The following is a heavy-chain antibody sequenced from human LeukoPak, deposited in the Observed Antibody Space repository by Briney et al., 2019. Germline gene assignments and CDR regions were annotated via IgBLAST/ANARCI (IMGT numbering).Heavy chain of an antibody. Sequence: GGSLRLSCAASGFIFEDYAMHWVRQAPGKGLEWVAVISYDGSNKYYADSVKGRFTISRDNSKNTLYLQMNSLRAEDTAVYYCARAFDFWSGYLLGISDGMDVWGQGTTVTVSS. D-gene: IGHD3-3*01. CDR3: ARAFDFWSGYLLGISDGMDV. CDR2: ISYDGSNK. J-gene: IGHJ6*02. CDR1: GFIFEDYA. V-gene: IGHV3-30*04.